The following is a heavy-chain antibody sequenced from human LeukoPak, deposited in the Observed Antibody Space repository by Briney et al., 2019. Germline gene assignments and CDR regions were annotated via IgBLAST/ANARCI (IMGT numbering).Heavy chain of an antibody. CDR3: ARLGCSSTSCYVGNYYYYGMDV. V-gene: IGHV4-59*08. J-gene: IGHJ6*02. D-gene: IGHD2-2*01. Sequence: TETLSLTWTVSGGSISSNYWSWIRQPPGKGLEWIGCIYYSGSTNYNPSLKSRVTISVDTSKNQFSLKLSSVTAADTAVYYCARLGCSSTSCYVGNYYYYGMDVWGQGTTVTVSS. CDR2: IYYSGST. CDR1: GGSISSNY.